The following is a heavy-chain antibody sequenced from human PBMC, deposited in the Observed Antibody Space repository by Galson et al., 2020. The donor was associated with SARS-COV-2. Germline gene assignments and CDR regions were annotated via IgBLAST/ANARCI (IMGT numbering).Heavy chain of an antibody. V-gene: IGHV2-5*02. CDR3: AHSVLSVVGACFDY. CDR1: GYSLSTSALG. J-gene: IGHJ4*02. D-gene: IGHD2-2*01. Sequence: SGPTLVTPTQPVTLTCTFSGYSLSTSALGVGWIGEPQGKALKWLALIYWDDDKRYSPSLKSRLTITKDTSKNQVVVTMTNMDPVETATYYCAHSVLSVVGACFDYWGQRTLVTVSS. CDR2: IYWDDDK.